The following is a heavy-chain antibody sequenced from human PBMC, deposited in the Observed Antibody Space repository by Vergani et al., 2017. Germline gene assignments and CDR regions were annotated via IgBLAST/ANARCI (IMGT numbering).Heavy chain of an antibody. CDR2: IIPILGIA. D-gene: IGHD2-15*01. CDR3: ASGVVVVAATPWDYYYYGMDV. J-gene: IGHJ6*02. V-gene: IGHV1-69*04. Sequence: QVQLVQSGAEVKKPGSSVKVSCKASGGTFSSYAISWVRPAPGQGLEWMGRIIPILGIANYAQKFQGRVTITADKSTSTAYMELSRLRSEDTAVYYCASGVVVVAATPWDYYYYGMDVWGQGTTVTVSS. CDR1: GGTFSSYA.